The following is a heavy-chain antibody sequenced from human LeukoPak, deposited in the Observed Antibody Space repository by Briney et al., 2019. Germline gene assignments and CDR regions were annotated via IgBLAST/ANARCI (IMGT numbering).Heavy chain of an antibody. V-gene: IGHV3-23*01. CDR3: ARDSFGDYECLADY. D-gene: IGHD4-17*01. CDR2: ISGSGGST. Sequence: GGSLRLSCAASGFTFSSYAMSWVRQAPGKGLEWVSAISGSGGSTYYADSVKGRFTISRDNSKNTLYLQMNSLRAEDTAVYYCARDSFGDYECLADYWGQGTLVTVSS. J-gene: IGHJ4*02. CDR1: GFTFSSYA.